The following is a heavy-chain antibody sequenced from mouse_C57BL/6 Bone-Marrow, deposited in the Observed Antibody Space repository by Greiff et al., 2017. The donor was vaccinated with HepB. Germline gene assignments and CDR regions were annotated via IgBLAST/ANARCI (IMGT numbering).Heavy chain of an antibody. CDR1: GFSLTSYG. CDR3: AKNDYGSSHAMDY. J-gene: IGHJ4*01. V-gene: IGHV2-5*01. Sequence: QVQLKESGPGLVQPSQSLSITCTVSGFSLTSYGVHWVRQSPGKGLEWLGVIWRGGSTDYNAAFMSRLSITKDNSKSQVFFKMNSLQADDTAIYYCAKNDYGSSHAMDYWGQGTSVTVSS. D-gene: IGHD1-1*01. CDR2: IWRGGST.